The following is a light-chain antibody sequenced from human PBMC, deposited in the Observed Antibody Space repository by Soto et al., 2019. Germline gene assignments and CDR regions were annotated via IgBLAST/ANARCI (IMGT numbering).Light chain of an antibody. CDR3: LQHRSYPWR. CDR2: GVF. J-gene: IGKJ1*01. CDR1: QGIGDD. Sequence: DIQMTQSPSSLSASVGDRVTLTCRASQGIGDDLGWYQQQPGRAPKRLIYGVFNLQSGVPSRFSGSGSGTEFTLTISSLQPEDFATYYCLQHRSYPWRFGQGTKVEIK. V-gene: IGKV1-17*01.